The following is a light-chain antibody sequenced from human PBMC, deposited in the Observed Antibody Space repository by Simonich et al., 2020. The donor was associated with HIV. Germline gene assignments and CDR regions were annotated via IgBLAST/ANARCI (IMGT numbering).Light chain of an antibody. CDR3: QQYNNWPPWT. J-gene: IGKJ1*01. CDR2: GAS. CDR1: QSLNSN. Sequence: EIVMTQSPATLSVSPGERATLSCRASQSLNSNLAWYHQTPGQTPRLLIYGASTRATGIPARFSGSGSGTEFTLTISSLQSEDFAVYYCQQYNNWPPWTFGQGTKVEIK. V-gene: IGKV3-15*01.